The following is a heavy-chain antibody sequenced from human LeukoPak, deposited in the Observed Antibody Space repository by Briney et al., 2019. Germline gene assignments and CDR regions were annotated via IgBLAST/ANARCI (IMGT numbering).Heavy chain of an antibody. CDR2: IFWDGDK. D-gene: IGHD6-13*01. V-gene: IGHV2-5*02. CDR1: GFSLSTGGLS. CDR3: AHRQSAAVARWFDT. J-gene: IGHJ5*02. Sequence: SGPALVKPTQTLTLTCTFSGFSLSTGGLSVGWIRQPPGKALEWLALIFWDGDKRYNPSLKTRLTISKDTSKNQVFLTVTDMDPLDTATYFCAHRQSAAVARWFDTWGQGTLVTVSS.